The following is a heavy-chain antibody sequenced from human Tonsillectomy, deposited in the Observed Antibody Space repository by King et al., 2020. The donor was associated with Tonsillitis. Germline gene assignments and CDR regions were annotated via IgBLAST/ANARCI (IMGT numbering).Heavy chain of an antibody. Sequence: VQLVESGGGLVQPGGSLRLSCAASGFTFSSYWMSWVRQAPGKGLEWVANIKQDGSEKYYVDSVKDRFTISRDNAKNSLYLQMNSLRAEDTAVYYCARDPTLSVAGSFYFDYWGQGTLVTVSS. CDR3: ARDPTLSVAGSFYFDY. CDR2: IKQDGSEK. D-gene: IGHD6-19*01. V-gene: IGHV3-7*03. CDR1: GFTFSSYW. J-gene: IGHJ4*02.